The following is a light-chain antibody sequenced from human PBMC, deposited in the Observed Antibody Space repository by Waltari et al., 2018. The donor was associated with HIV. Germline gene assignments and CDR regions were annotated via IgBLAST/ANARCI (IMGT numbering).Light chain of an antibody. V-gene: IGLV1-47*01. CDR1: SSNIGINY. CDR3: AAWDDSLSGVI. Sequence: QSVLTQPPSASGTPGQRVTISCSGSSSNIGINYVYWYQQLPGTAPKLLIYRNNQRPSGVPYRFSGSKAGTSASLAISGRRSDDEGYYYCAAWDDSLSGVIFGGGTKLTVL. J-gene: IGLJ2*01. CDR2: RNN.